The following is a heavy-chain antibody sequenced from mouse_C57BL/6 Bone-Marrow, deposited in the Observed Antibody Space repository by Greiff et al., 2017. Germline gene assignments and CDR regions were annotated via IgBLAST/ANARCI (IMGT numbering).Heavy chain of an antibody. J-gene: IGHJ2*01. D-gene: IGHD1-1*01. CDR3: ANYYYGSTPFDY. V-gene: IGHV1-75*01. CDR1: GYTFTDYY. CDR2: IFPGSGST. Sequence: QVQLQQSGPELVKPGASVKISCKASGYTFTDYYINWVKQRPGQGLEWIGWIFPGSGSTYYYEKFKGKATLTVDTSSSPAYMLLSSLTSEDSAVYFCANYYYGSTPFDYWCRGTALTVSS.